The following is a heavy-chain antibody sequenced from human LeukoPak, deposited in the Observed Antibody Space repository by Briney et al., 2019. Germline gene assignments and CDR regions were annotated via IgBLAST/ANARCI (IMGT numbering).Heavy chain of an antibody. CDR3: AKGYSEYYYYMAV. V-gene: IGHV3-43D*04. J-gene: IGHJ6*03. Sequence: GGSLRLSCAASGFTFDDYAMHWVRQAPGKGLEWVSLISWDGGSTYYADSVKGRFTISRDNSKNSLYLQMNSLRAEDTALYYCAKGYSEYYYYMAVCGKGSSVTVSS. D-gene: IGHD6-13*01. CDR1: GFTFDDYA. CDR2: ISWDGGST.